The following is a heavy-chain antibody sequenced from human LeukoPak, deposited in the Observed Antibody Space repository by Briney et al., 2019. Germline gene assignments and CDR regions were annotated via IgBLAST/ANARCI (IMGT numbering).Heavy chain of an antibody. CDR3: ARDLPIDTAMVESNGFDY. V-gene: IGHV3-7*01. CDR2: IKQEGSEK. D-gene: IGHD5-18*01. CDR1: GFTFSSYW. J-gene: IGHJ4*02. Sequence: GGPLRLSCAASGFTFSSYWMSWVRQAPGKGLEWVANIKQEGSEKYYVDSVKGRFTISRDNAKNSLYLQMNSLRAEDTAVYYCARDLPIDTAMVESNGFDYWGQGTLVTVSS.